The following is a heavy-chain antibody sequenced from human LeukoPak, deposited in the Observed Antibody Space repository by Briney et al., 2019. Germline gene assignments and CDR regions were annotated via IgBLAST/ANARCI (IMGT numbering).Heavy chain of an antibody. V-gene: IGHV4-34*01. CDR1: GFTFSNAW. CDR2: INHSGST. D-gene: IGHD6-13*01. Sequence: GSLRLSCAASGFTFSNAWMSWVRQAPGKGLEWIGEINHSGSTNYNPSLKSRVTISVDTSKNQFSLKLSSVTAADTAVYYCARVEVFIAAAGPGFDPWGQGTLVTVSS. J-gene: IGHJ5*02. CDR3: ARVEVFIAAAGPGFDP.